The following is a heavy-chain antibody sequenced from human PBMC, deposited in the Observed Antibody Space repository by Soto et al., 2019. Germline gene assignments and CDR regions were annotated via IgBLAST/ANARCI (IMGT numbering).Heavy chain of an antibody. D-gene: IGHD6-6*01. J-gene: IGHJ4*02. CDR3: ARGADYSSSAY. CDR2: IIPMLGTA. Sequence: QVQLVQSGAEGKKPGSSVKVSCKASGGTFSRYAISGVRQAPGQGLEWMGGIIPMLGTANYAQKFQGRITITADESASTAYMDLSSLRSEDTAVYYCARGADYSSSAYWGQGTLVTVSS. CDR1: GGTFSRYA. V-gene: IGHV1-69*01.